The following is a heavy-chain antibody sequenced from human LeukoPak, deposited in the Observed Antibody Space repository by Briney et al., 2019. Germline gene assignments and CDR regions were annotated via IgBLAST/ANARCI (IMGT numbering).Heavy chain of an antibody. D-gene: IGHD6-19*01. V-gene: IGHV4-34*01. CDR3: ARGFSGWYHNSNDY. CDR2: INHSGST. J-gene: IGHJ4*02. Sequence: SETLSLTCAVYGGSFSGYYWSWIRQSPGKGLEWIGEINHSGSTNYNPSLKSRVTISVDTSKNQFSLKLSSVTAADTAVYYCARGFSGWYHNSNDYWGQGTLVTVSS. CDR1: GGSFSGYY.